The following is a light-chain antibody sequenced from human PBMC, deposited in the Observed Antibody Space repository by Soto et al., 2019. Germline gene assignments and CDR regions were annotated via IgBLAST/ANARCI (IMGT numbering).Light chain of an antibody. Sequence: QPVLTQSPSASASLGASVKLTCTLSSGHSSYAIAWHQKQPGKGPRYLMDLNNDGSHTTGDGIPDRFSGSSSGADRYLIISSLQSEDEADYYCQTWGTGFQFFGGGTQLTVL. V-gene: IGLV4-69*01. J-gene: IGLJ7*01. CDR1: SGHSSYA. CDR3: QTWGTGFQF. CDR2: LNNDGSH.